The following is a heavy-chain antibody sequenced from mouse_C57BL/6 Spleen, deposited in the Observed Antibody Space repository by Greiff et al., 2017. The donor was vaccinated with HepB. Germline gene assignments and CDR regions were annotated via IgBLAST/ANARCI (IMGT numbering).Heavy chain of an antibody. Sequence: QVQLPQSGPELVTPGASVKISCKASGYAFSRSWMNWVKQRPGKGLEWIGRIYPGDGDTNYNGKFKGKATLTADKASSTAYMQLSSLTSEDSAVYFCAFYDERFAYWGQGTLVTVSA. CDR2: IYPGDGDT. CDR3: AFYDERFAY. V-gene: IGHV1-82*01. CDR1: GYAFSRSW. J-gene: IGHJ3*01. D-gene: IGHD2-12*01.